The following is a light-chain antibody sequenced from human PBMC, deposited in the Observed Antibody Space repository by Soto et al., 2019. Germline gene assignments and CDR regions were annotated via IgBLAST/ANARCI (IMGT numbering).Light chain of an antibody. CDR3: QQYNSYSYT. Sequence: DIQMTQSPSTLSASVGDRVTITCRASQSISSWLAWYQQKPGKAPKLLIYKASSLESGVPSRFSGSGSGTEFTLTISXLQPDDFATYYCQQYNSYSYTFGQGTRWISN. J-gene: IGKJ2*01. CDR1: QSISSW. CDR2: KAS. V-gene: IGKV1-5*03.